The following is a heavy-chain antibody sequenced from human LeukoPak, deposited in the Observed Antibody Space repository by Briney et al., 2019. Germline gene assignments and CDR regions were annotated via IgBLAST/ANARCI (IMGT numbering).Heavy chain of an antibody. V-gene: IGHV3-23*01. CDR1: GFTFSSYA. CDR3: ARDGTAAGLYFDL. Sequence: PGGSLRLSCAASGFTFSSYAMSWVRQAPGKGLEWVSAITISGGSTYYADSVKGRFAISRDNTKNSLSLQLNGLRAEDTAVYYCARDGTAAGLYFDLWGQGTLVTVSS. CDR2: ITISGGST. J-gene: IGHJ4*01. D-gene: IGHD6-13*01.